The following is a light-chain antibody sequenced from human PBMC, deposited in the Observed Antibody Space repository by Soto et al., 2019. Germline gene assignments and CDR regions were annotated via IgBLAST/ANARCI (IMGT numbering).Light chain of an antibody. V-gene: IGKV3-15*01. CDR1: QSVSSK. Sequence: EIVMTQSPATLSVSPGERATLSCRASQSVSSKLAWYQQKPGHAPRLLIYGASTRATDIPARFSGSGSGTEFTLTISSLQSEDFAVYYCQQSNNWPPITYGQGTRLEIK. J-gene: IGKJ5*01. CDR3: QQSNNWPPIT. CDR2: GAS.